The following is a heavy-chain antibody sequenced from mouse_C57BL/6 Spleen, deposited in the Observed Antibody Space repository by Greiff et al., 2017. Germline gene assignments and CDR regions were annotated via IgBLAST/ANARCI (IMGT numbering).Heavy chain of an antibody. V-gene: IGHV3-3*01. D-gene: IGHD1-1*01. J-gene: IGHJ4*01. Sequence: EVKVEESGPSLVRPSQTLYLTCTVTGFSINSDCYWIWIRQFPGNKMEYIGYTAYSGVTYYNPSLESRTYITRDTSKNQFSLKLRSVTTEDTATYYCAKGGSQYAMDYWGQGTSVTVSS. CDR3: AKGGSQYAMDY. CDR1: GFSINSDCY. CDR2: TAYSGVT.